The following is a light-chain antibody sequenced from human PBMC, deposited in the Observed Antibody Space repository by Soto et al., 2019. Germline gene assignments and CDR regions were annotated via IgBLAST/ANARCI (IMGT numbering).Light chain of an antibody. CDR3: EESYTTSMT. V-gene: IGKV1-39*01. CDR1: QRISTY. Sequence: DIQSTQSPYCLYVSVRHRFTITCRASQRISTYLNWYQQKPGKAPKLLIYGASTLQGGVPSRFSGIGPGTDFALTMRTLQPEDFATYNYEESYTTSMTFGQGTRLEIK. CDR2: GAS. J-gene: IGKJ5*01.